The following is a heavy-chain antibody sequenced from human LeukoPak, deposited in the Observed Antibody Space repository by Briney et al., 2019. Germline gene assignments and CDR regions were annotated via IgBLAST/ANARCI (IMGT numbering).Heavy chain of an antibody. CDR1: GFPFSRYC. Sequence: GGSLRLSCAASGFPFSRYCMQGVPEARARALVCVSRINSDGSRKTYADSVKGRFTISRDNAKNTLYLQRNSLRAEDAAAYCCAAMVVTVEAFDYWGQGALVTVSS. D-gene: IGHD2-21*02. CDR2: INSDGSRK. CDR3: AAMVVTVEAFDY. J-gene: IGHJ4*02. V-gene: IGHV3-74*01.